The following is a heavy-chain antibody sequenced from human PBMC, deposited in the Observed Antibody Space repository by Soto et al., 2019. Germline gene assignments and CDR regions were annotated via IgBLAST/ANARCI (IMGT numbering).Heavy chain of an antibody. V-gene: IGHV4-30-4*01. D-gene: IGHD2-8*01. CDR3: ARVRGDIVLMGGDWFDP. Sequence: SETLSLTCTVSGGSISSGDYYWSWIRQPPGKGLEWIGYIYYSGSTYYNPSLKSRVTISVDTSKNQFSLKLSSVTAADTAVYYCARVRGDIVLMGGDWFDPWGQGTLVTVSS. J-gene: IGHJ5*02. CDR2: IYYSGST. CDR1: GGSISSGDYY.